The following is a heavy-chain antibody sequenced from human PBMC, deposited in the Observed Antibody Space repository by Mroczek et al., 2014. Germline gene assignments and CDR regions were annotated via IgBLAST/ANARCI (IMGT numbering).Heavy chain of an antibody. D-gene: IGHD3-9*01. CDR3: ARIRLARYFNL. J-gene: IGHJ2*01. V-gene: IGHV4-59*11. CDR2: VYHSGNT. CDR1: GASLKTHN. Sequence: VQLQGVGAQDWCSPPETLSLTCTVSGASLKTHNWSWVRRPPGKGLEWIGYVYHSGNTNYNPSLESRVTISMDTSNNQFFLKLRSVTAADTGVYFCARIRLARYFNLWGRGTLVSVSS.